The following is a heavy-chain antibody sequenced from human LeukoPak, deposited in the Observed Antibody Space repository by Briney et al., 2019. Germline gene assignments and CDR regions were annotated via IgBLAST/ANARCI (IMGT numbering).Heavy chain of an antibody. D-gene: IGHD4-11*01. CDR1: GGTLSTYP. CDR3: ATPRRPTDYYYYYMNV. V-gene: IGHV1-69*06. J-gene: IGHJ6*03. CDR2: IIPIFGAP. Sequence: SVKVSCNLSGGTLSTYPINWVRQAPGQGLEWMGKIIPIFGAPDYAQKFQGRVTITADKSTNTAFMELISVRSDDTAVYYCATPRRPTDYYYYYMNVWGNGTTVTVSS.